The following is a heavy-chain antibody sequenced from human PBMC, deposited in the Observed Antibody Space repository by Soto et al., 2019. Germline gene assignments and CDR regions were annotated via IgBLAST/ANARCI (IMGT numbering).Heavy chain of an antibody. CDR1: GYTFTNYY. CDR3: ARGIAVAIHAGIGY. V-gene: IGHV1-46*01. J-gene: IGHJ4*02. D-gene: IGHD6-19*01. Sequence: ASVKVSCKASGYTFTNYYMRWVRQAPGQGLEWMGLIYPSGSSTSYTQKFQGRVTMTRDTSTSTVHMELSSLRSEDTAVYYCARGIAVAIHAGIGYWGQGTLVTVSS. CDR2: IYPSGSST.